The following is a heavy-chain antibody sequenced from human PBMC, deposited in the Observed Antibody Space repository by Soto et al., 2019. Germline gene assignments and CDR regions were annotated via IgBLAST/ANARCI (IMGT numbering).Heavy chain of an antibody. CDR1: GYTFTSYG. Sequence: QVQLVQSGAEVKKPGASVKVSCKASGYTFTSYGISWVRQAPGQGLEWMGWISAYNGNTNYAQKLQGRVTTTTDTSTSTAYMELRSLRSDDTAVYYCARFRSAYYYDSSGYPGDYWGQGTLVTVSS. J-gene: IGHJ4*02. D-gene: IGHD3-22*01. V-gene: IGHV1-18*01. CDR2: ISAYNGNT. CDR3: ARFRSAYYYDSSGYPGDY.